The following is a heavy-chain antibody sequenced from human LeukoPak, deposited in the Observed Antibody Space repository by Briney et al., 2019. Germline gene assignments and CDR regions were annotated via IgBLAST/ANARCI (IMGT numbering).Heavy chain of an antibody. V-gene: IGHV2-5*01. D-gene: IGHD2-2*01. Sequence: NASGPTLVKPTQTLTLTCTFSGFSLSTSGRSVGWIRQPPGEALEWLALIYWNDDKRYSPSLKNRLTITKDTSKNQVVLTMTNMDPVDTATYYCTHASREAYCSTTTCLGWFDPWGQGTQVTVSS. CDR2: IYWNDDK. CDR1: GFSLSTSGRS. J-gene: IGHJ5*02. CDR3: THASREAYCSTTTCLGWFDP.